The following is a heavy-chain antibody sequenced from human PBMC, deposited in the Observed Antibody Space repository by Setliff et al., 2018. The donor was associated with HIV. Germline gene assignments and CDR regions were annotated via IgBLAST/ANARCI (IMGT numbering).Heavy chain of an antibody. V-gene: IGHV3-30*02. J-gene: IGHJ4*02. Sequence: GGSLRLSCAASGFTFSGYAMHWVRQAPGKGLEWVACVRYDESNKYYAESVKDRFTISRDNSKNMVYLQMNSLRAEDTALYYCAKVKVPTTDLYFLDYWGQGTPVTVSS. CDR3: AKVKVPTTDLYFLDY. CDR1: GFTFSGYA. CDR2: VRYDESNK. D-gene: IGHD1-1*01.